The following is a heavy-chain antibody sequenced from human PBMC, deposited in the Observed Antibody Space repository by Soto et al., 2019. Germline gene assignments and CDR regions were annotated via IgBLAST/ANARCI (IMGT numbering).Heavy chain of an antibody. D-gene: IGHD6-13*01. CDR1: GGSISSSSYY. Sequence: SETLSLTCTVSGGSISSSSYYWGWIRQPPGKGLEWIGSIYYSGSTYYNPSLKSRVTISVDTSKNQFSLKLSSVTAADTAVYYCARLQLVHKSSTLDYYYGMDVWGQGTTVTVS. V-gene: IGHV4-39*01. CDR3: ARLQLVHKSSTLDYYYGMDV. J-gene: IGHJ6*02. CDR2: IYYSGST.